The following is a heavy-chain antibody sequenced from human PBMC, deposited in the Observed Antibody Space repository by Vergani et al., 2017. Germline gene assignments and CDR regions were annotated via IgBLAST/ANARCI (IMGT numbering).Heavy chain of an antibody. CDR3: AKELVVPGAVPVVTPFDR. CDR1: GFTFSGHA. J-gene: IGHJ4*02. D-gene: IGHD6-13*01. CDR2: ITSSGRST. V-gene: IGHV3-23*01. Sequence: EVQLLESGGGVVQPGGSLSLSCAASGFTFSGHAMSWVRQAPGKGLEWVSGITSSGRSTNYAESVNGRFTIVRDNSKETLYLQMYNVRADDTAVYYCAKELVVPGAVPVVTPFDRLGQGTLVTVSS.